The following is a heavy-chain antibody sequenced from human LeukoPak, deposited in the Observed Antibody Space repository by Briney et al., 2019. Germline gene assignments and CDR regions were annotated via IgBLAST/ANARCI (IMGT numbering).Heavy chain of an antibody. D-gene: IGHD2-2*01. CDR3: ARDWYQRDAFDI. V-gene: IGHV1-69*04. CDR2: IIPILGIA. CDR1: GGTFSSYA. Sequence: ASVKVSCKASGGTFSSYAISWVRQAPGQGLEWMGRIIPILGIANYAQKFQGRVTITADKSTSTAYMELSSLRSEDTAVYYCARDWYQRDAFDIWGQGTMVTVSS. J-gene: IGHJ3*02.